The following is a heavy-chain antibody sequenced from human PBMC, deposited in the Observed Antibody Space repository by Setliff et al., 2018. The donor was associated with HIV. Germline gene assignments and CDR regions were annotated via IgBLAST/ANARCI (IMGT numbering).Heavy chain of an antibody. J-gene: IGHJ3*02. D-gene: IGHD2-2*01. CDR2: IYYSGNA. CDR3: ARGSCSTISCSLRVGNDAXXI. Sequence: SETLSLTCDVSGFSISSRYYWGWIRQSPGKGLEWFGSIYYSGNAYYNPSLKXLLTISMDTSKNQFSVKLNXVTAANTAVYYCARGSCSTISCSLRVGNDAXXIWGQGT. CDR1: GFSISSRYY. V-gene: IGHV4-38-2*01.